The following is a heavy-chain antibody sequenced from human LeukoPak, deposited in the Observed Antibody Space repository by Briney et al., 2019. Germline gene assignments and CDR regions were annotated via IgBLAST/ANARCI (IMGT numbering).Heavy chain of an antibody. Sequence: WASVRVSCKASGYTFTGYFMNWVRQAPGQGLEWMGRINPNNGGTNYAQNFQARVTMTRDTSISTAYMELSSLRSEDTAVYYCARVVDGLNDAFDIWGQGTMVTVSS. CDR3: ARVVDGLNDAFDI. D-gene: IGHD5-24*01. CDR2: INPNNGGT. CDR1: GYTFTGYF. J-gene: IGHJ3*02. V-gene: IGHV1-2*06.